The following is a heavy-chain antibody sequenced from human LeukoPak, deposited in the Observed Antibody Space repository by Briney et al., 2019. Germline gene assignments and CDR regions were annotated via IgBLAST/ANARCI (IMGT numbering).Heavy chain of an antibody. Sequence: ASVKVSCKATGYTFTSYYMHWVRQAPGQGLEWMGMINPSGGSTNYAQKFQGRVTMTRDTSTSTVYMELSSLRSEDMAVYYCARTSGSSALDYWGQGTLVTVSS. CDR2: INPSGGST. CDR1: GYTFTSYY. CDR3: ARTSGSSALDY. D-gene: IGHD1-26*01. V-gene: IGHV1-46*01. J-gene: IGHJ4*02.